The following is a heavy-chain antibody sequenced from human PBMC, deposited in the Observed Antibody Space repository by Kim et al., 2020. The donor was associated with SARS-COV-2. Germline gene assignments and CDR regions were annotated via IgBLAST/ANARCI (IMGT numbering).Heavy chain of an antibody. CDR2: LSGGGTKI. J-gene: IGHJ4*02. CDR3: ARGNYNEYVDSVR. CDR1: GFTFKNFN. Sequence: GGSLRLSCAASGFTFKNFNMNWVRQAPGKGLEWLSFLSGGGTKIHYADSVKGRYTISSDNATNILFLPMNSLRDDATAGSYCARGNYNEYVDSVRWGQGT. V-gene: IGHV3-48*02. D-gene: IGHD4-17*01.